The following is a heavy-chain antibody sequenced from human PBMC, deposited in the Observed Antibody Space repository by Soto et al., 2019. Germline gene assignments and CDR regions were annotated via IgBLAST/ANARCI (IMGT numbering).Heavy chain of an antibody. CDR2: IYSGGST. V-gene: IGHV3-53*01. J-gene: IGHJ4*02. CDR1: GFTVSSNY. CDR3: AGDFANSPGFDY. D-gene: IGHD7-27*01. Sequence: GGSLRLSCAASGFTVSSNYMSWVRQAQGKGLGWVSVIYSGGSTYYADSVKGRFTISRDNSKNTLYLQMNSLRAEDTAVYYCAGDFANSPGFDYWGQGTLVTVSS.